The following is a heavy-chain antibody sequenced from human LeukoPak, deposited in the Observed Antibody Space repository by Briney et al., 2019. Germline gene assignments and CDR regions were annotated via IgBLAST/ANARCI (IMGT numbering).Heavy chain of an antibody. D-gene: IGHD3-10*01. CDR2: FDPEDGET. CDR1: GYTLTELS. CDR3: ATVVPTYYYGHEAHN. J-gene: IGHJ4*02. Sequence: GASVKVSCKVSGYTLTELSMHWVRQAPGKGLEWMGGFDPEDGETIYAQKFQGRVTMTEDTSTDTAYMELSSLRSEDTAVYYCATVVPTYYYGHEAHNWGQGTLVTVSS. V-gene: IGHV1-24*01.